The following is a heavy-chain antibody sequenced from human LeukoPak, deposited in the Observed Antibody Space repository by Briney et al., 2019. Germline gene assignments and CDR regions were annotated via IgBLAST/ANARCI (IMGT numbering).Heavy chain of an antibody. D-gene: IGHD3-10*01. CDR1: GYTFTSYD. J-gene: IGHJ5*02. CDR3: ARGIGPPRITMVRGYYWFDP. CDR2: MNPNSGNT. Sequence: ASVKVSCKASGYTFTSYDINWVRQATGQGLERMGWMNPNSGNTGYAQKFQGRVTMTRNTSISTAYMELSSLRSEDTAVYYCARGIGPPRITMVRGYYWFDPWGQGTLVTVSS. V-gene: IGHV1-8*01.